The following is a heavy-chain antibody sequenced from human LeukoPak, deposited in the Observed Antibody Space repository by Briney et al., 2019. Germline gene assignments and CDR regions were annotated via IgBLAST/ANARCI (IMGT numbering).Heavy chain of an antibody. CDR2: ISGSGGST. D-gene: IGHD3-10*01. Sequence: GGSLRLSCAASGFTFSSYGMSWVRQAPGKGLEWVSAISGSGGSTYYADSVKGRFTISRDNSKNSLYLQMNSLRAEDTAVYYCARVPFGVISYYYYMDVWGKGTTVTISS. CDR3: ARVPFGVISYYYYMDV. J-gene: IGHJ6*03. CDR1: GFTFSSYG. V-gene: IGHV3-23*01.